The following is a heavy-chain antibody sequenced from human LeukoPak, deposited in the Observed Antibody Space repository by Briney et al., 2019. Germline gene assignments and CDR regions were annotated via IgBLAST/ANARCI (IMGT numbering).Heavy chain of an antibody. Sequence: DLICSIYHSATTYYNPSLKSLVPISVDTSNNQFSLKLSSVTAADTAVYYCARRKSSGYYDWWGQGTLVTVSS. CDR2: IYHSATT. J-gene: IGHJ4*02. CDR3: ARRKSSGYYDW. V-gene: IGHV4-38-2*01. D-gene: IGHD3-22*01.